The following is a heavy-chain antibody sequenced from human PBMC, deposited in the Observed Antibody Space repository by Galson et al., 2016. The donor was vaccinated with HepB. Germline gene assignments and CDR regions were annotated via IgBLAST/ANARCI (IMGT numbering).Heavy chain of an antibody. V-gene: IGHV4-34*01. Sequence: SETLSLTCAVYGGSFSGFSWTWIRQPPGEGLEWIGQINHSGNANYRPSLKSRVTISIHPSKNQFSLELSSVTAADTAVYYCARGHNRPYVYGWYYFDSWGLGTLVTGSS. J-gene: IGHJ4*02. D-gene: IGHD6-19*01. CDR3: ARGHNRPYVYGWYYFDS. CDR1: GGSFSGFS. CDR2: INHSGNA.